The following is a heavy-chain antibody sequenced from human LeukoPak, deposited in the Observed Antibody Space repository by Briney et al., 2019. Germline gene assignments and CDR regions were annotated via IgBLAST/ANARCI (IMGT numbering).Heavy chain of an antibody. Sequence: SETLSLTCTVSGGSISSYYWRSIRQPAVNGLEWIGRIYTSGSTNYNPSLKSRVTMSVDTSKNQFSLKLSSVTAADTAVYYCARDRVAAAADYWGQGTLVTVSS. D-gene: IGHD6-13*01. J-gene: IGHJ4*02. CDR2: IYTSGST. CDR3: ARDRVAAAADY. V-gene: IGHV4-4*07. CDR1: GGSISSYY.